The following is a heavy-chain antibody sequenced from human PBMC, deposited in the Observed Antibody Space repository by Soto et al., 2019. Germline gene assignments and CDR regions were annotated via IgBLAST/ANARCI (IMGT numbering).Heavy chain of an antibody. Sequence: SETLSLTCTVSGGSVSSGSYYWSWIRQPPGKGLEWIGYIYYSGSTNCNPSLKSRVTISVDTSKNQFSLKLSSVTAADTAVYYCARVPGDSSGWFDPWGQGTLVTVSS. CDR1: GGSVSSGSYY. J-gene: IGHJ5*02. CDR3: ARVPGDSSGWFDP. V-gene: IGHV4-61*01. CDR2: IYYSGST. D-gene: IGHD6-19*01.